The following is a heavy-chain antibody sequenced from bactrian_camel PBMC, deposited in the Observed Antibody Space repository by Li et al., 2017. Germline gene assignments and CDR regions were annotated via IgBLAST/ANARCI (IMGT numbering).Heavy chain of an antibody. D-gene: IGHD2*01. Sequence: VQLVESGGGQVQPGGPLRLSCAASAATGGPFYMAYFRQAPGKEREGVATITLETGNTDYADSVKGRFTIWRDNAKNTVNLMMNSLKPEDTAMYYCAANFGPYCSGPYLARRANFVGQGTQVTVS. J-gene: IGHJ4*01. CDR2: ITLETGNT. CDR1: AATGGPFY. V-gene: IGHV3S40*01.